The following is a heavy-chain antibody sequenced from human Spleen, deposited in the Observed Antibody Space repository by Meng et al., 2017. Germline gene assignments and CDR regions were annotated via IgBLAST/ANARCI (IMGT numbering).Heavy chain of an antibody. CDR2: INTNPGNP. V-gene: IGHV7-4-1*02. J-gene: IGHJ4*02. CDR1: GSSFKSYD. CDR3: TRDGYSDCSRTSCFDY. D-gene: IGHD2-2*01. Sequence: PLQSGLDGTDLRDRMKVSVMPCGSSFKSYDMKWVRQAPGQGLEWMGWINTNPGNPTYAQGFTGRFVFSSDTSVSTAYLEISGLKADDTAVYYCTRDGYSDCSRTSCFDYWGQETLVTVSS.